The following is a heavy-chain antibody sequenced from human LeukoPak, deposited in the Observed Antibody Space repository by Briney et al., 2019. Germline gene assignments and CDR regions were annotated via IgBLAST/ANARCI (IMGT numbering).Heavy chain of an antibody. V-gene: IGHV3-23*01. CDR3: AKDGGGTIFGMVIILHYMDV. CDR2: ISGSGGNT. Sequence: GGSLRLSCAASGFIFSNYAMNWVRQAPGEGLEWVSCISGSGGNTYYADSVKGRFTISRDNSKNTLYLQMNSLRAEDTAVYYCAKDGGGTIFGMVIILHYMDVWGKGTTVTVSS. CDR1: GFIFSNYA. D-gene: IGHD3-3*01. J-gene: IGHJ6*03.